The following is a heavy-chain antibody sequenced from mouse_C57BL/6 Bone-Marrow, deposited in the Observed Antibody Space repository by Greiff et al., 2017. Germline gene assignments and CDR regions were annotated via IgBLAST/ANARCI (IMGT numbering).Heavy chain of an antibody. Sequence: QVQLQQPGAELVRPGPSVKLSCKASGYTFTSYWMHWVKQRPGQGLEWIGVIDPSVSYTNYNQKFKGKATLTVDTSSSTAYMQLSSLTSEDSAVYYCARSYDGYSWFAYWGQGTLVTVSA. CDR2: IDPSVSYT. D-gene: IGHD2-3*01. CDR3: ARSYDGYSWFAY. CDR1: GYTFTSYW. V-gene: IGHV1-59*01. J-gene: IGHJ3*01.